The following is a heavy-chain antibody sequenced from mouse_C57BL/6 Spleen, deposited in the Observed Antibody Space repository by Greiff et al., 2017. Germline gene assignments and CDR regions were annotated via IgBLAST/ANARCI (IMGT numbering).Heavy chain of an antibody. CDR2: IYPGGGYT. D-gene: IGHD2-10*02. J-gene: IGHJ2*01. Sequence: VHLVESGAELVRPGTSVTMSCKASGYTFTNYWIGWAKQRPGHGLEWIGDIYPGGGYTNYNEKFKGKATLTADKSSSTAYMQFSSLTSEDSAIYYCARWYGNYDIYFDYWGQGTTLTVSS. V-gene: IGHV1-63*01. CDR3: ARWYGNYDIYFDY. CDR1: GYTFTNYW.